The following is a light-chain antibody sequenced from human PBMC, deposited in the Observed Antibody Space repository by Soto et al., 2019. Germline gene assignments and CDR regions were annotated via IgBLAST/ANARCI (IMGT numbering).Light chain of an antibody. CDR1: QSLLHSNGYNY. V-gene: IGKV2-28*01. J-gene: IGKJ1*01. CDR2: LGS. CDR3: MQALQTPQT. Sequence: DIVMTQSPLSLPVTPGEPASISCRSSQSLLHSNGYNYLDWYLQKPGQSPQLLIYLGSNRASGVSGWFGGRGSGADFPLKTRRVEAGDVGGYYGMQALQTPQTLGQGTMVEVK.